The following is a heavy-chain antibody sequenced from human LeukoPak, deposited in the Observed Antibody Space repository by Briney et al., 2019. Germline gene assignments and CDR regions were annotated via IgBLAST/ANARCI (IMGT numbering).Heavy chain of an antibody. D-gene: IGHD2-21*01. CDR1: GGSFSGHY. CDR2: INHSGST. CDR3: ARVRQDRLLSDYYYGMDV. J-gene: IGHJ6*02. Sequence: PSETLSLTCAVYGGSFSGHYWSWIRQPPGKRLEWIGEINHSGSTNYNPSLKSRVTISVDTSKNQFSLEMSSVTAADTAVYHCARVRQDRLLSDYYYGMDVWGQGTTVTVSS. V-gene: IGHV4-34*01.